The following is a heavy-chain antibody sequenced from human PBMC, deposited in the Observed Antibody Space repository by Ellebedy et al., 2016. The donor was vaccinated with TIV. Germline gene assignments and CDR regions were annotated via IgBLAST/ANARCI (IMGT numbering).Heavy chain of an antibody. D-gene: IGHD6-6*01. J-gene: IGHJ4*02. V-gene: IGHV4-34*01. CDR1: GGSFSGYY. CDR2: INHSGST. Sequence: SETLSLXCAVYGGSFSGYYWNWIRQPPGKGLEWIGEINHSGSTNYNPSLKSRVTISVDTSKNQFSLKLTSVTAADTAVYYCAKSLHYSTSSFFDFWGQGTLVTVSS. CDR3: AKSLHYSTSSFFDF.